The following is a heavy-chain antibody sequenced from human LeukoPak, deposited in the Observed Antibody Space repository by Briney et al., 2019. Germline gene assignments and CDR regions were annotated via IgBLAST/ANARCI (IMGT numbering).Heavy chain of an antibody. V-gene: IGHV3-30*04. D-gene: IGHD3-10*02. Sequence: GGSLGLSCAASGFTFSSYAMHWVRQAPGKGLEWVAVISYDGSNKYYADSVKGRFTISRDNAKNSLYLQMNSLRAEDTAVYYCAELGITMIGGVWGKGTTVTISS. CDR2: ISYDGSNK. CDR1: GFTFSSYA. CDR3: AELGITMIGGV. J-gene: IGHJ6*04.